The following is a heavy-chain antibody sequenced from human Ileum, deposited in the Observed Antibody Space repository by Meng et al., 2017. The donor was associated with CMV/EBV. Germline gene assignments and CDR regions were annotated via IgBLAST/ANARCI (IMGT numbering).Heavy chain of an antibody. Sequence: ASVKVSCKASGYTFNTYFMHWVRQAPGQGLEWMGWTNPNSGGTDYAQKFQGRVTMTRDTSINTAYMGLSGLTSDDTAVYYCARKYAGYWFDPWGQGTQVTVSS. J-gene: IGHJ5*02. CDR1: GYTFNTYF. CDR2: TNPNSGGT. V-gene: IGHV1-2*02. CDR3: ARKYAGYWFDP. D-gene: IGHD2-2*01.